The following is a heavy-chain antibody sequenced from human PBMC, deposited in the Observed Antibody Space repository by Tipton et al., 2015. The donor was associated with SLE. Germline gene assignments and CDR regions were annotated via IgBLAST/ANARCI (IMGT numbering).Heavy chain of an antibody. CDR1: GDSIRTTNYY. V-gene: IGHV4-39*07. J-gene: IGHJ2*01. Sequence: TLSLTCTVSGDSIRTTNYYWGWIRQPPGKGLEWVGTVYYSGTTDYNPSLKSRVTISADTSKNQFSLKLNSVTAADTAVYYCARGVRIAVVKGWYFDLWGRGTLVTVSS. CDR3: ARGVRIAVVKGWYFDL. D-gene: IGHD6-19*01. CDR2: VYYSGTT.